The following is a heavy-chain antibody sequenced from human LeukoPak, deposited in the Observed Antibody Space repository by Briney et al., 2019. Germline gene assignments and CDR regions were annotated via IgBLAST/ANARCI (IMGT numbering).Heavy chain of an antibody. CDR3: ARDASDENGSSSRIHLDL. CDR1: EFTFSRYW. D-gene: IGHD6-6*01. J-gene: IGHJ5*02. Sequence: GGSLRLSCAASEFTFSRYWMAWVRQAPGKGLEWVANIKKDGSDKNYVDSVKGRFTISRDNAKNSLYLQMNSLRVEDTAVYYCARDASDENGSSSRIHLDLWGRGRLVTVSS. CDR2: IKKDGSDK. V-gene: IGHV3-7*01.